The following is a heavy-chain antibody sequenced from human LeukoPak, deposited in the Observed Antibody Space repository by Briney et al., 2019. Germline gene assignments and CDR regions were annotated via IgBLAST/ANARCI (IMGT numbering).Heavy chain of an antibody. CDR1: NYSISSGYY. V-gene: IGHV4-38-2*02. D-gene: IGHD6-13*01. J-gene: IGHJ4*02. CDR3: AREAEWASSWVDY. CDR2: IYQSGST. Sequence: SETLSLTCTVSNYSISSGYYWGWIRQPPGKGLEFIGSIYQSGSTYYNPSLESRVTISVDTSRNQFSLKLSSVTAADTAVYYCAREAEWASSWVDYWGQGTLVTVSS.